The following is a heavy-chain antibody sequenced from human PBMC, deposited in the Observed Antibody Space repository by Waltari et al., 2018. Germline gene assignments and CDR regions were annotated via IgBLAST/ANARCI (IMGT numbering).Heavy chain of an antibody. D-gene: IGHD2-2*01. CDR3: ATSPSSVPNYYYYGMDV. CDR2: FDPEDGET. CDR1: GHTITELS. Sequence: QVQLVQSGAALKKPGASVKVPCKVSGHTITELSMHWVRQAPGKGHEWMGGFDPEDGETSYAQKFQGRVTMTEDTSTDTAYMELSSLRSEDTAVYYCATSPSSVPNYYYYGMDVWGQGTTVTVSS. J-gene: IGHJ6*02. V-gene: IGHV1-24*01.